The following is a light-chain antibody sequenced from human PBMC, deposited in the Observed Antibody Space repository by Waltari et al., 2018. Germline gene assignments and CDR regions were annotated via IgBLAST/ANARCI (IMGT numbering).Light chain of an antibody. CDR1: QSIRTN. CDR2: GAS. Sequence: IVITQSPTTLSVSPGERASLSCKASQSIRTNLAWYQQKRGQPPRLLIYGASTRATGIPGRFSGSGSGTEFTLTISSLQSEDFAVYYCQQYNSWPRTFGGGTKVEIK. J-gene: IGKJ4*01. V-gene: IGKV3-15*01. CDR3: QQYNSWPRT.